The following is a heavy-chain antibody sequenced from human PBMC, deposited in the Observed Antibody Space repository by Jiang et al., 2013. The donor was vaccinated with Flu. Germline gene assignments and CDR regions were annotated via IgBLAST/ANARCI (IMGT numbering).Heavy chain of an antibody. CDR2: ISGSGGST. V-gene: IGHV3-23*01. Sequence: SAISGSGGSTYYADSVKGRFTISRDNSKNTLYLQMNSLRAEDAAVYYCAKGRTANFVFDIWGQGTMVTVSS. J-gene: IGHJ3*02. D-gene: IGHD5-18*01. CDR3: AKGRTANFVFDI.